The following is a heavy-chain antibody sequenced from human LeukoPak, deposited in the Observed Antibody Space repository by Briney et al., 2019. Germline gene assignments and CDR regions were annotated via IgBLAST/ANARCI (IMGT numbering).Heavy chain of an antibody. D-gene: IGHD3-10*01. J-gene: IGHJ4*02. CDR1: GFTFSSYT. V-gene: IGHV3-48*02. Sequence: GGSLRLSCAASGFTFSSYTMNWVRQAPGQGLEWVSSISGTTNTIYYAASVKGRFTISRDNAKNSLYLQMNSLRDEDTAVYYCARAPHYYGSGSFYPDSCGKGTLVTVSS. CDR2: ISGTTNTI. CDR3: ARAPHYYGSGSFYPDS.